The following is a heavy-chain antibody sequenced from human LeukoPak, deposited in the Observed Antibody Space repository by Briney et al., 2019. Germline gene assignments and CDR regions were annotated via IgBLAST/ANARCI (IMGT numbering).Heavy chain of an antibody. V-gene: IGHV3-53*01. D-gene: IGHD6-13*01. Sequence: GGSLRLSCAASGFTVSSNYMSWVRQAPGKGLEWVSVIYSGGSTYYADSVKGRFTISRDNSKNTLYLQMNSLRAEDTAVYYCARDSGRLAAAGDYWGQGTLVTVSS. CDR2: IYSGGST. CDR3: ARDSGRLAAAGDY. J-gene: IGHJ4*02. CDR1: GFTVSSNY.